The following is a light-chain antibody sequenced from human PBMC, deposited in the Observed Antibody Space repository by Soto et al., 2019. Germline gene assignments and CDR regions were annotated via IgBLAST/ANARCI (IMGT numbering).Light chain of an antibody. V-gene: IGKV3-15*01. CDR3: QQYYNWHAYT. J-gene: IGKJ2*01. CDR2: GAS. CDR1: ETVRTN. Sequence: IVMTQSPVTLSVSPGERVTLSCRASETVRTNFAWFQQKPGQTPRLLIFGASTRATGIPTRFTGRGSETEFTLTIYRPQSEHLAVYYCQQYYNWHAYTFGQGTKLEI.